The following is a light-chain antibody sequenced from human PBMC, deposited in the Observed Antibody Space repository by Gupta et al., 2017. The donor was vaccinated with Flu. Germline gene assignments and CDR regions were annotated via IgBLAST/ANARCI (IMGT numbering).Light chain of an antibody. CDR1: SSDVGGYNY. J-gene: IGLJ1*01. V-gene: IGLV2-11*01. CDR3: CSWAGSYTGYV. Sequence: HSALTQPRSVSGSPGQPVTISCTGTSSDVGGYNYVSWYQQHPGKAPKLMIYDVNKRPSGVPDRFSGSKSGNTASLTISGLQAEDEADYYCCSWAGSYTGYVFGAGTKVTVL. CDR2: DVN.